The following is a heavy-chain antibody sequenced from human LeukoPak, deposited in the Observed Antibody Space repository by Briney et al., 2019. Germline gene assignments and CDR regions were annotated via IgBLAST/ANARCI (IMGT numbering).Heavy chain of an antibody. V-gene: IGHV3-21*01. CDR3: AKDRCSNGVGCYYYYMDV. CDR1: GFTFSNYS. D-gene: IGHD2-8*01. J-gene: IGHJ6*03. Sequence: PGGSLRLSCAASGFTFSNYSMNWVRQAPGKGLEWVSSISSNSKYIYYADSVKGRFTISRDNAKNSLYLQMNSLRAEDTAVYYCAKDRCSNGVGCYYYYMDVWGKGTTVTISS. CDR2: ISSNSKYI.